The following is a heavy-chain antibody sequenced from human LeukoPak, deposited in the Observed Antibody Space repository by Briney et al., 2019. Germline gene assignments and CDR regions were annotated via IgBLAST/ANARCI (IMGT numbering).Heavy chain of an antibody. D-gene: IGHD1-26*01. V-gene: IGHV4-34*01. CDR2: INHSGST. Sequence: SETLSLTCAVYGGSFGGYYWSWIRQPPGKGLEWIGEINHSGSTNYNPSLKSRVTISVDTSKNQFSLKLSSVTAADTAVYYCAKISGSYLLPYYYYYMDVWGKGTTVTVSS. CDR1: GGSFGGYY. CDR3: AKISGSYLLPYYYYYMDV. J-gene: IGHJ6*03.